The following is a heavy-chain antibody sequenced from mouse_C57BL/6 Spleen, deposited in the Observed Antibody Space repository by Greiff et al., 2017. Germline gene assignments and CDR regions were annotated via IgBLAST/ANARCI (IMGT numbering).Heavy chain of an antibody. CDR1: GYAFTNYL. Sequence: VQRVESGAELVRPGTSVKVSCKASGYAFTNYLIEWVKQRPGQGLEWIGVINPGSGGTNYNEKFKGKATLTADKSSSTAYMQLSSLTAEDSAVYCCARQTSTGDFDYWGQGTTLTVSS. V-gene: IGHV1-54*01. CDR3: ARQTSTGDFDY. J-gene: IGHJ2*01. D-gene: IGHD4-1*02. CDR2: INPGSGGT.